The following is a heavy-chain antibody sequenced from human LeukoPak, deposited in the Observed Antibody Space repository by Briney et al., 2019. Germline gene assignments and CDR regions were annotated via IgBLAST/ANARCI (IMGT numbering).Heavy chain of an antibody. CDR3: ARALSSSFWSGYLGWFDP. CDR1: GGSINSGNYY. D-gene: IGHD3-3*01. V-gene: IGHV4-61*02. CDR2: IYTSGTT. Sequence: PSETLSLTCTVSGGSINSGNYYWSWIRQSAGKGLEWIGRIYTSGTTSYHPSLKSRVTISVDTSKNQFSLRLTSVTAADTAVYYCARALSSSFWSGYLGWFDPWGHGTLVTVSS. J-gene: IGHJ5*02.